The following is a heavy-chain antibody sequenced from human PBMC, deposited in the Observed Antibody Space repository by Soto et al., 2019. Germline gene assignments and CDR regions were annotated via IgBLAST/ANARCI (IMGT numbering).Heavy chain of an antibody. J-gene: IGHJ5*02. CDR3: ATRIGGYCSGGSCDWFDP. Sequence: PVESLKISCKGSGYSFTSYWIGWVRQMPGKGLEWMGIIYPGDSDTRYSPSFQGQVTISADKSISTAYLQWSSLKASDTAMYYCATRIGGYCSGGSCDWFDPWGQGTLVPVSS. V-gene: IGHV5-51*01. CDR1: GYSFTSYW. CDR2: IYPGDSDT. D-gene: IGHD2-15*01.